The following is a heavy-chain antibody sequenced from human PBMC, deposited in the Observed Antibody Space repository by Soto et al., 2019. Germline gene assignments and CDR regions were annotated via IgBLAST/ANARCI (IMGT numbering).Heavy chain of an antibody. J-gene: IGHJ6*02. CDR1: GFTFSSYA. CDR3: AKDITPPTQFYDFWSGYGPVNYYYYGMDV. V-gene: IGHV3-23*01. CDR2: ISGSGGST. Sequence: GGSLRLSCAASGFTFSSYAMSWVRQAPGKGLEWVPAISGSGGSTYYADSVKGRFTISRDNSKNTLYLQMNSLRAEDTAVYYCAKDITPPTQFYDFWSGYGPVNYYYYGMDVWGQGTTVTVSS. D-gene: IGHD3-3*01.